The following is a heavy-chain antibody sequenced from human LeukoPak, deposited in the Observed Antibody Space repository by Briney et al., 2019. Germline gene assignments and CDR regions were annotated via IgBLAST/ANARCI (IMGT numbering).Heavy chain of an antibody. J-gene: IGHJ4*02. D-gene: IGHD2-8*02. V-gene: IGHV3-30*07. CDR1: GFTFSSYA. CDR3: TRETWFIGN. CDR2: ISYDGSNK. Sequence: GGALRLSCAASGFTFSSYAMNWVGQAPGKGLEGGAVISYDGSNKYYADSVKGRFTISRDNAKSSLYLQMNSLRDEDTAVYYCTRETWFIGNWGQGTLVTVSS.